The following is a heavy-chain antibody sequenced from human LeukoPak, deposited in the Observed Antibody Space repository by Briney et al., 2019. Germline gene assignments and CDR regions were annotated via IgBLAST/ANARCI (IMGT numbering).Heavy chain of an antibody. J-gene: IGHJ3*02. CDR1: GFTFSSYA. CDR3: ARGGNDFWSGLRDAFDN. V-gene: IGHV3-30-3*01. CDR2: ISYDGSNK. Sequence: PGGSLRLSCAASGFTFSSYAMHWVRQAPGKGLEWVAVISYDGSNKYYADSVKGRFTISRDNSKNTLYLQMNSLRAEDTAVYYCARGGNDFWSGLRDAFDNWGQGTMVTVSS. D-gene: IGHD3-3*01.